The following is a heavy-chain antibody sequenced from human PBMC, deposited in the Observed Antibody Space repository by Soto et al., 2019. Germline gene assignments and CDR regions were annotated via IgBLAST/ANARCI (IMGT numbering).Heavy chain of an antibody. Sequence: GESLKISCKGSGYSFTTFWITWVRQMPGKGLEWMGTVDPRDSYTNYSPSFQGHVTISADKSISTAYLQWSSLKASDTAMYYCARPITIFGVVMDGMDVWGQGTTVTVSS. CDR3: ARPITIFGVVMDGMDV. CDR1: GYSFTTFW. CDR2: VDPRDSYT. V-gene: IGHV5-10-1*01. J-gene: IGHJ6*02. D-gene: IGHD3-3*01.